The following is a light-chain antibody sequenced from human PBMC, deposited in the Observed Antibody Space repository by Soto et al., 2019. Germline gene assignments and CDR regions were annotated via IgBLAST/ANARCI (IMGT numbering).Light chain of an antibody. CDR1: NIGSKN. Sequence: SYELTQSPSVSVAPGQTARITCGGNNIGSKNVHWFQQRPGQAPVLVVFDDDDRPSGIPDRFSGSNSGSTATLTISRVEAGDEADYYCQVWDSSVLHHVFGTGTKVTVL. CDR2: DDD. V-gene: IGLV3-21*02. J-gene: IGLJ1*01. CDR3: QVWDSSVLHHV.